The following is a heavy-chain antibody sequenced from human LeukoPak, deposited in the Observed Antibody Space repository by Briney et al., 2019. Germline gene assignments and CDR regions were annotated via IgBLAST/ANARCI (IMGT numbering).Heavy chain of an antibody. CDR3: ARSRAETVPVWGSYRHHDAFDI. V-gene: IGHV5-51*01. J-gene: IGHJ3*02. Sequence: GESLKITCKGSGYSFTNYWIGWVRQMPGKGLEWMGIIYPGDSDTTYKPSFQGQVTISADKSISTAYLQWSSLKASDTAMYYCARSRAETVPVWGSYRHHDAFDIWGQGTMVTVSS. CDR1: GYSFTNYW. D-gene: IGHD3-16*02. CDR2: IYPGDSDT.